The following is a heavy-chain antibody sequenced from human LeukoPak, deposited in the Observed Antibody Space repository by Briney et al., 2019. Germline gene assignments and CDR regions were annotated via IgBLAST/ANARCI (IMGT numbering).Heavy chain of an antibody. J-gene: IGHJ4*02. CDR2: IYYSGST. CDR1: GGSISSSSYY. CDR3: ATMVRGDTNGPNLDF. V-gene: IGHV4-39*01. D-gene: IGHD3-10*01. Sequence: SETLSLTCTVSGGSISSSSYYWGWIRQPPGKGLEWIGSIYYSGSTYYNPSLKSRVTISVDTSKNQFSLKLSSVTAADTAVYYCATMVRGDTNGPNLDFWGQGTLVTVSS.